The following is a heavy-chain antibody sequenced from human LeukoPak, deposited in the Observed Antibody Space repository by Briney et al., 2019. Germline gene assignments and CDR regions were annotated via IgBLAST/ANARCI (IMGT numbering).Heavy chain of an antibody. CDR3: AKDQSAQVTAADY. CDR2: ISYDGSNK. V-gene: IGHV3-30*18. Sequence: GGSLRLSCAASGFTFSSYGMHWVRQAPGKGLEWVAVISYDGSNKYYVDSVKGRFTISRDNSKNTLYLQMNSLRAEDTAVYYCAKDQSAQVTAADYWGQGTLVTVSS. CDR1: GFTFSSYG. D-gene: IGHD4-11*01. J-gene: IGHJ4*02.